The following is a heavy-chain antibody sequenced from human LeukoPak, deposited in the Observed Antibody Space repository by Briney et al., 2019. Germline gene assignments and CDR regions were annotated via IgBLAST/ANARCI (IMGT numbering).Heavy chain of an antibody. D-gene: IGHD2-15*01. V-gene: IGHV3-74*01. CDR3: ARDLCSGGGCYSGADAFDI. J-gene: IGHJ3*02. Sequence: PGGSLRLSCAASRFSFSNYWMHWVRQAPGKGLVWVSRVKSDGSNPSYADSVKGRFTISRDNAKNSLYLQMNSLRAEDTAVYYCARDLCSGGGCYSGADAFDIWGQGTMITVSS. CDR2: VKSDGSNP. CDR1: RFSFSNYW.